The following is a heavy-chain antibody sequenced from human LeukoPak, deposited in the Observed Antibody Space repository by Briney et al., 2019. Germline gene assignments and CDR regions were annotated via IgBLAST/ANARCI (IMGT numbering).Heavy chain of an antibody. D-gene: IGHD3-22*01. CDR2: ISGSGGST. V-gene: IGHV3-23*01. CDR1: GFTFSSYA. J-gene: IGHJ4*02. Sequence: GGSLRLSCVASGFTFSSYAMSWVRQAPGKGLEWVSGISGSGGSTYYADSVKGRFTISRDNAKNSLYLQMNSLRAEDTALYHCARVTDYYDSSASFDYWGQGTLVTVSS. CDR3: ARVTDYYDSSASFDY.